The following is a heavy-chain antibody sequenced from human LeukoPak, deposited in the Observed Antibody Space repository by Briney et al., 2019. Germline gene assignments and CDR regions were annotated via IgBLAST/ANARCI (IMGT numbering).Heavy chain of an antibody. CDR3: ARGWGYGSYTRFDL. CDR1: GFTVSSIH. CDR2: TYTGGNS. V-gene: IGHV3-53*01. D-gene: IGHD3-10*01. J-gene: IGHJ4*02. Sequence: GGSLRLSCAASGFTVSSIHMVWVRQAPGKGLEWVSVTYTGGNSYYADSVKGRFIISRENGKKSVHLQINNVTAGDTAVYYCARGWGYGSYTRFDLWGQGIMVIVS.